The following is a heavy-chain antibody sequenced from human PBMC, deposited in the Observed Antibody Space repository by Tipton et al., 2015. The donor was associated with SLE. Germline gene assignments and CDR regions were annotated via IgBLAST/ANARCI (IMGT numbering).Heavy chain of an antibody. V-gene: IGHV3-23*01. Sequence: SLRLSCAASGFMFSNYGMNWVRQAPGKGLEWVSSISSSGGRTYYADSVKGRFTISRDNSKNTLHLQMNSLRAEDTAVYYCAKDTGGYGYGDHTGTFDIWGQGAMVSVSS. CDR3: AKDTGGYGYGDHTGTFDI. D-gene: IGHD4-17*01. CDR1: GFMFSNYG. CDR2: ISSSGGRT. J-gene: IGHJ3*02.